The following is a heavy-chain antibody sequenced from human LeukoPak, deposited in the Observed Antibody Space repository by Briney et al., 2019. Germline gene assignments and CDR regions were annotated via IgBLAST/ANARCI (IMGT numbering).Heavy chain of an antibody. CDR1: GGSISSYY. J-gene: IGHJ6*02. CDR3: ASSGPPYYYYGMDV. Sequence: PSETLSLTCTVSGGSISSYYWSWIRQPPGKGLEWIGYIYYSGSTNYNPSLKSRVTISVDTSKNQFSLKLSSVTAADTAVYYCASSGPPYYYYGMDVWGQGTTVTVSS. V-gene: IGHV4-59*08. CDR2: IYYSGST. D-gene: IGHD1-14*01.